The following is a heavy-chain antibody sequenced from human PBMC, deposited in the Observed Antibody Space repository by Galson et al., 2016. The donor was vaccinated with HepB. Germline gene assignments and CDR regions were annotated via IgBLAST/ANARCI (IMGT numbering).Heavy chain of an antibody. V-gene: IGHV1-18*04. J-gene: IGHJ4*02. CDR2: ISTNSGNT. D-gene: IGHD1-1*01. Sequence: SVKVSCKASGYTFTTYGISWVRQTPGQGLEWMGWISTNSGNTHYAQILRGRVTMTTDTSTRTAYMELRSLRSDDTAIYYCARDRDWNLDFWGQGTLVTISS. CDR3: ARDRDWNLDF. CDR1: GYTFTTYG.